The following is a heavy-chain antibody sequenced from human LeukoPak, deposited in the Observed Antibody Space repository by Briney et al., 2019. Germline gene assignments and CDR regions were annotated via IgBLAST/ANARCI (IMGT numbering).Heavy chain of an antibody. CDR1: GFTFSSYG. Sequence: GGSLRLSCAASGFTFSSYGMHWVRQAPGKGLEWVAFIRYDGSNKYYADSVKGRFTISRDNSKNTLYLQMNSLRAEDTAVYYCARDPGFPPGGGTIDAFDIWGQGTMVTVSS. D-gene: IGHD2-15*01. CDR3: ARDPGFPPGGGTIDAFDI. CDR2: IRYDGSNK. J-gene: IGHJ3*02. V-gene: IGHV3-30*02.